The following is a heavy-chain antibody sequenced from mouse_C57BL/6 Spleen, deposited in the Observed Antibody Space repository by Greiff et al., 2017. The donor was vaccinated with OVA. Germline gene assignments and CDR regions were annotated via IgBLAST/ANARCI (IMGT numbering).Heavy chain of an antibody. D-gene: IGHD2-4*01. Sequence: HLVSSCADLMKPVAPVKLSCTATGYTFTGYWIEWVKQRPGHGLEWIGEILPGSGSTNYNEKFKGKATFTADTSSNTAYMQLSSLTTEDSAIYYCARYDYGGYFDVWGTGTTVTVSS. CDR3: ARYDYGGYFDV. J-gene: IGHJ1*03. CDR1: GYTFTGYW. CDR2: ILPGSGST. V-gene: IGHV1-9*01.